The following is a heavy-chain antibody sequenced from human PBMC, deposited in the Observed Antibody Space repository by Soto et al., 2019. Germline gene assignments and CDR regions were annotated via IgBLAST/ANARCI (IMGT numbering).Heavy chain of an antibody. Sequence: GGSLRLSCAASGFTFSGSAMHWVRQASGKGLGWVGRIRSKANSYATAYAASVKGRFTISRDDSKNTAYLQMNSLKTEDTAVYYCTRHLDIVVVPPFDPWGQGTLVTVSS. CDR2: IRSKANSYAT. J-gene: IGHJ5*02. CDR3: TRHLDIVVVPPFDP. CDR1: GFTFSGSA. D-gene: IGHD2-2*03. V-gene: IGHV3-73*01.